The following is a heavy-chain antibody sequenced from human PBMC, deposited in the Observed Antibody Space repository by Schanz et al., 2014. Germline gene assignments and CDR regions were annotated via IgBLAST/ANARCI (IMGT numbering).Heavy chain of an antibody. Sequence: EVQLVESGGGVVRPGGSLRLSCVLSGFTFDDYGMSWVRQAPGKGLEWVSFIYGGSTYYTDSVKGRFTISRDSPKNRLYLQMNSLRPEDSGVYYCARGVARERYSDWLELDYWGQGTLVTVSS. CDR3: ARGVARERYSDWLELDY. D-gene: IGHD3-9*01. CDR2: IYGGST. CDR1: GFTFDDYG. V-gene: IGHV3-20*04. J-gene: IGHJ4*02.